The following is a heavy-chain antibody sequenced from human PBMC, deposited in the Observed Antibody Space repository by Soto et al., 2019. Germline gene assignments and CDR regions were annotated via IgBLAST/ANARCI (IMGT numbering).Heavy chain of an antibody. J-gene: IGHJ5*02. CDR1: GYTFTGYY. CDR2: INPYSGDT. Sequence: ASVKVSCKASGYTFTGYYIHWVRQAPGQGLEWMGWINPYSGDTSYARKFQGRVTMTRDTSISSAYMELSRLRSDDTAVYYCARGLLVVVPATIIPWFDPWGQGALVTVSS. D-gene: IGHD2-2*02. CDR3: ARGLLVVVPATIIPWFDP. V-gene: IGHV1-2*02.